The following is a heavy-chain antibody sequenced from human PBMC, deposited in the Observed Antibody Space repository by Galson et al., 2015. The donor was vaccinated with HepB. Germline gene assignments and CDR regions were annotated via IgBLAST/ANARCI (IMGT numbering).Heavy chain of an antibody. Sequence: SLRLSCAASGFTFSSYSMNWVRQAPGKGLEWVSYISSSSSTIYYADSVKGRFTISRDNAKNSLYLQMNSLRAEDTAVYYCARGPYTRDFDYWGQGTLVTVSS. V-gene: IGHV3-48*01. D-gene: IGHD1-1*01. CDR3: ARGPYTRDFDY. J-gene: IGHJ4*02. CDR2: ISSSSSTI. CDR1: GFTFSSYS.